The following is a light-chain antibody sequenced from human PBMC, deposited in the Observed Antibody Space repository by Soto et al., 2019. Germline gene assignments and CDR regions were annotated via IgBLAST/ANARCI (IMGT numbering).Light chain of an antibody. CDR3: QQYDNLPT. CDR1: QDISNY. J-gene: IGKJ5*01. CDR2: GAS. Sequence: DIQMTQSPSSLSASVGDRVTITCQASQDISNYLNWYQQKPGKAPKLLIYGASNLETGVPSRFSGSGSGTDFTFTISSLQPEDIATYYCQQYDNLPTFGQGTRLEIK. V-gene: IGKV1-33*01.